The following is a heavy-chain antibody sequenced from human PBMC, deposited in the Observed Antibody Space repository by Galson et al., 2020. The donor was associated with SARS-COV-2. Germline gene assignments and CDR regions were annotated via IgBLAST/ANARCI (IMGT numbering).Heavy chain of an antibody. CDR1: GFTLRRYA. Sequence: GGSLRLSCAGSGFTLRRYAMDWVRQAPGKGMEWVSGIINSVDRTYYADSVNGRFTMSRDNSKNTFYLRMTGLKVDDTAVYYCLSFSSTRQNYWGQGTLVTVSS. CDR3: LSFSSTRQNY. CDR2: IINSVDRT. D-gene: IGHD6-13*01. J-gene: IGHJ4*02. V-gene: IGHV3-64D*06.